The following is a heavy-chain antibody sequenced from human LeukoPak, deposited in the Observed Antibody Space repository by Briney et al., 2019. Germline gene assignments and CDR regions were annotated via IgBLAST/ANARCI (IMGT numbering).Heavy chain of an antibody. CDR1: GFTFSSYG. V-gene: IGHV3-30*03. D-gene: IGHD3-10*01. Sequence: GGSLRLSCAASGFTFSSYGMHWVRQAPGKGLGWVAVISYDGSNKYYADSVKGRFTISRDNSKNTLYLQMNSLRAEDTAVYYCAREYYGSGSYLGRNYYYGMDVWGQGTTVTVSS. J-gene: IGHJ6*02. CDR2: ISYDGSNK. CDR3: AREYYGSGSYLGRNYYYGMDV.